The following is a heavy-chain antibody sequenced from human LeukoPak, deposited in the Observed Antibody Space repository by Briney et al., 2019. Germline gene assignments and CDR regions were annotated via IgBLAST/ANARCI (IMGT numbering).Heavy chain of an antibody. Sequence: PSETLSLTCTVSGGAIRSYYWSWIRQPPGKGLEWIGYIYNNGNTNYNPSLKSRVTISVDTSKNRFSLKLSSVTAAGTAVYYCVRAWGDYWGQGILVTVSS. J-gene: IGHJ4*02. V-gene: IGHV4-59*01. CDR3: VRAWGDY. D-gene: IGHD1-26*01. CDR1: GGAIRSYY. CDR2: IYNNGNT.